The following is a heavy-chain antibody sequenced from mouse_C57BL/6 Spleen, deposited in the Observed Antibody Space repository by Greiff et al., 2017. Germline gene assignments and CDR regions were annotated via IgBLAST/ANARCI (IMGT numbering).Heavy chain of an antibody. V-gene: IGHV14-2*01. Sequence: VQLQQSGAELGKPGASVKLSCTASGFNIKDYYMHWVKQRTEQGLEWIGRIEPEDGETQYAPKFQGKATITADTSSNTAYLQLSSLTSEDTAVYYCARSHSNYVWFAYWGQGTLVTVSA. J-gene: IGHJ3*01. CDR2: IEPEDGET. CDR1: GFNIKDYY. D-gene: IGHD2-5*01. CDR3: ARSHSNYVWFAY.